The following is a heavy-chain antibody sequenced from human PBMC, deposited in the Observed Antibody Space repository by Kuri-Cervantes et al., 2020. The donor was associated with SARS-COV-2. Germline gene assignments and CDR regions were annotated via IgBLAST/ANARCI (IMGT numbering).Heavy chain of an antibody. D-gene: IGHD6-6*01. CDR1: GYTFTGYY. Sequence: ASVKVSCKASGYTFTGYYMHWVRQAPGQGLEWMGWINPNSGGTNYAQKFQGRVTMTRGTSISTAYMELSRLRSDDTAVYYCARDDTTSIAARFDYWGQGTLVTVSS. CDR2: INPNSGGT. J-gene: IGHJ4*02. CDR3: ARDDTTSIAARFDY. V-gene: IGHV1-2*02.